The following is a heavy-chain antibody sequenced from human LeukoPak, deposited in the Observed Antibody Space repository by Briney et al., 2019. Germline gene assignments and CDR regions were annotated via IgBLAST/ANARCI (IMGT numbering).Heavy chain of an antibody. CDR3: AKAYSIFGEVIFQYLYMDV. D-gene: IGHD3-3*01. Sequence: PGGSLRLSCAASGFTSSNFGIHWVRQAPGKGLEWVAVISFDGSNKYYADSVKGRFTISRDNSRNTLYLQMNSLRAEDTAVYYCAKAYSIFGEVIFQYLYMDVWGKGTTVTVSS. J-gene: IGHJ6*03. V-gene: IGHV3-30*18. CDR2: ISFDGSNK. CDR1: GFTSSNFG.